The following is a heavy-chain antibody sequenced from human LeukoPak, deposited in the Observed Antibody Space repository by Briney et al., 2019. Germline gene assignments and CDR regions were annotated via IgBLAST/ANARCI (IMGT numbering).Heavy chain of an antibody. D-gene: IGHD5-24*01. CDR2: IYYSGST. Sequence: KPSETLSLTCAVSGGSINSYYWTWIRQPSGKGLEWIGYIYYSGSTNYNPSLKSRVTIAVDTSRNQFSLKLSSVTAADTAVYYCASFGRRDGYNPYYFDYWGQGSLVTVSS. CDR3: ASFGRRDGYNPYYFDY. CDR1: GGSINSYY. J-gene: IGHJ4*02. V-gene: IGHV4-59*08.